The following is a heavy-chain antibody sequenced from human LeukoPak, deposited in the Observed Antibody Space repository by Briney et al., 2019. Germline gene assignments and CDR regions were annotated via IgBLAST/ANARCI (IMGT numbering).Heavy chain of an antibody. D-gene: IGHD2-2*01. V-gene: IGHV1-69*04. CDR3: ARVPIVVVPAATDYYYYGMDV. CDR2: IIPILGIA. J-gene: IGHJ6*02. CDR1: GGTFSSYA. Sequence: GASVKVPCKASGGTFSSYAISWVRQAPGQGLEWMGRIIPILGIANYAQKFQGRVTITADKSTSTAYMELSSLRSEDTAVYYCARVPIVVVPAATDYYYYGMDVWGQGTTVTVSS.